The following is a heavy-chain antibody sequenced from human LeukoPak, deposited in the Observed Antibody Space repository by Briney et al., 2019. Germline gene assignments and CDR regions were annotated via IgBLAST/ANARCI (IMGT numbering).Heavy chain of an antibody. CDR2: ISSNGGST. V-gene: IGHV3-64*01. CDR1: GFTFSSYA. CDR3: ARDPQDDILTGYYPST. D-gene: IGHD3-9*01. J-gene: IGHJ4*02. Sequence: GGSLRLSCAASGFTFSSYAMHWVRQAPGKGLEYVSAISSNGGSTYYANSVKGRFTISRDNSKNTLYLQMGSLRAEDMAVYYCARDPQDDILTGYYPSTWGQGTLVTVSS.